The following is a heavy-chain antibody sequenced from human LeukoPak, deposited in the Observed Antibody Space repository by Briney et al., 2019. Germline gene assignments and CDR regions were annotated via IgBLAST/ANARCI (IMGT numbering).Heavy chain of an antibody. CDR2: IYYSGST. V-gene: IGHV4-30-4*01. D-gene: IGHD2-2*01. Sequence: SETLSLTCTVSGGSISSGDYYWSWIRQPPGKGLEWIGYIYYSGSTYYNPSLKSRVTISVDTSKNQFSLKLSSVTAADTAVYYCAGSLGYCSSTSCRYYYYYGMDVWGQGTTVTVSS. J-gene: IGHJ6*02. CDR1: GGSISSGDYY. CDR3: AGSLGYCSSTSCRYYYYYGMDV.